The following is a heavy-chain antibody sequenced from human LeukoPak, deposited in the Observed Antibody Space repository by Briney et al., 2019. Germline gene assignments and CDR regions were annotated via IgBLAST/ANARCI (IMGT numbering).Heavy chain of an antibody. V-gene: IGHV1-18*04. CDR2: ISANNGET. CDR1: GYTFTNYG. D-gene: IGHD2-2*01. J-gene: IGHJ4*02. Sequence: ASVKVSCKASGYTFTNYGISWVRQAPGQGLEWMAWISANNGETRYAQNLQGRLTMTTDTSTSTAYMELRSLRPEDTAVYYCARVPPSAHQLLSSDYWGQGTQVTVSS. CDR3: ARVPPSAHQLLSSDY.